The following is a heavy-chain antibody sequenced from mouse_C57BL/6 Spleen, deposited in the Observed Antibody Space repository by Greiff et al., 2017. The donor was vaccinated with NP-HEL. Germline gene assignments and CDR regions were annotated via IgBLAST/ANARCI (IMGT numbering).Heavy chain of an antibody. Sequence: QVQLQHSGPELVKPGASVKISCKASGYAFSSSWMNWVKQRPGKGLEWIGRIYPGDGDTNYNGKFKGKATLTADKSSSTAYMQLSSLTSEDSAVYFCARGGDAAYWGQGTLVTVSA. CDR2: IYPGDGDT. CDR1: GYAFSSSW. CDR3: ARGGDAAY. J-gene: IGHJ3*01. V-gene: IGHV1-82*01. D-gene: IGHD3-3*01.